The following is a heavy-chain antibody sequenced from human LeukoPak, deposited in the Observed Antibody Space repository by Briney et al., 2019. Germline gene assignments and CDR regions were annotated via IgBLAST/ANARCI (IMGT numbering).Heavy chain of an antibody. V-gene: IGHV1-2*02. Sequence: ASVKVSCKASGYTFTGYYMHWVRQAPGQGLEWMGWINPNTGGINYAQKFQGRVTMTRDTSINTVYMEVSRLRSDDTAIYYCASHSTLSPPTTDYWGQGTLVTVSS. J-gene: IGHJ4*02. CDR3: ASHSTLSPPTTDY. CDR2: INPNTGGI. CDR1: GYTFTGYY. D-gene: IGHD2/OR15-2a*01.